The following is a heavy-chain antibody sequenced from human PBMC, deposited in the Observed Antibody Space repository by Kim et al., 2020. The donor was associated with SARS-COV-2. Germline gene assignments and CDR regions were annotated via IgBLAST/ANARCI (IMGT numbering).Heavy chain of an antibody. J-gene: IGHJ6*02. CDR2: IRNQAKSNTT. Sequence: GGSLRLSCAASGFTFSNYNMDWVRQAPGKGLEWVAHIRNQAKSNTTEYAASVKGRITIARDDSKNSLYLQMNSLKTEDPAIYYCARGYYGLDVWGQGTTVTVSS. V-gene: IGHV3-72*01. CDR1: GFTFSNYN. CDR3: ARGYYGLDV.